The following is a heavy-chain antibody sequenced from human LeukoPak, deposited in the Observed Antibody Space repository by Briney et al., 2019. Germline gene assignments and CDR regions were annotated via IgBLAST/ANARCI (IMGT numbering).Heavy chain of an antibody. J-gene: IGHJ4*02. Sequence: GASVKVSCKASGYTFTSYGISWVRQAPGQGLEWMGWISAYNGNTNYAQKLQGRVTMTTDTSTSTAYMELRSLRSDDTAVYYCARVRGYYGSGSYYNVLDYWGQGTLVTVSS. CDR2: ISAYNGNT. D-gene: IGHD3-10*01. CDR1: GYTFTSYG. CDR3: ARVRGYYGSGSYYNVLDY. V-gene: IGHV1-18*01.